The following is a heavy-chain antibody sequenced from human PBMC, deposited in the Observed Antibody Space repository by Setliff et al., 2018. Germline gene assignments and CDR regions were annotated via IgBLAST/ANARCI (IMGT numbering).Heavy chain of an antibody. V-gene: IGHV1-8*02. J-gene: IGHJ4*02. Sequence: ASVKVSCKASGYTFTPYDINWGRRATGQGLEWMGWMNPKSGNTGYAQNFQGRFTMTRNTSISTAYMELSSLRSDDTAAYDCARIPARAAAAYGSSTNCQGGFDNWGQGTTVTVSS. CDR3: ARIPARAAAAYGSSTNCQGGFDN. CDR2: MNPKSGNT. CDR1: GYTFTPYD. D-gene: IGHD2-2*01.